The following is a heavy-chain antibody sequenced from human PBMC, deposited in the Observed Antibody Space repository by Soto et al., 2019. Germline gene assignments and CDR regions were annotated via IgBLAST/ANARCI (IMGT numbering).Heavy chain of an antibody. D-gene: IGHD5-12*01. Sequence: LRLSCAASGFTFSSYAMSWVRQAPGKGLEWVSAISGSGGSTYYADSVKGRFTISRDNSKNTLYLQMNSLRAEDTAVYYCAKDFIVATIFDHWGQGTLVTVPQ. J-gene: IGHJ4*02. V-gene: IGHV3-23*01. CDR1: GFTFSSYA. CDR3: AKDFIVATIFDH. CDR2: ISGSGGST.